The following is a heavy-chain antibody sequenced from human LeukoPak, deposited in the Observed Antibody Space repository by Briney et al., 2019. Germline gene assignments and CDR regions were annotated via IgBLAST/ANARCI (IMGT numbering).Heavy chain of an antibody. J-gene: IGHJ5*02. CDR2: INHSGST. CDR1: GGSFSGYY. CDR3: ARYRYIPATAIWFDP. D-gene: IGHD3-16*02. V-gene: IGHV4-34*01. Sequence: SETLSLTCAVYGGSFSGYYWSWIRQPPGKGLEWIGEINHSGSTNYNPSLKSRLTISVDTSKNQFSLNLTSVTAADTAVYYCARYRYIPATAIWFDPWGQGTLVTVSS.